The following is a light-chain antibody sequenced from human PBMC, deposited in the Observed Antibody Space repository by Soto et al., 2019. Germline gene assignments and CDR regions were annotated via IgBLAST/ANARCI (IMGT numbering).Light chain of an antibody. V-gene: IGKV3-11*01. CDR2: GAS. J-gene: IGKJ1*01. Sequence: EVVLTQSPATLSLSPAESATLSCRASQSVRSYLAWYQQKPGQAPRLLIYGASNRATGIPARFSGSGSGTEFTLTISSLQPEDLASYFCLQDHSYPWTFGQGTKVEI. CDR3: LQDHSYPWT. CDR1: QSVRSY.